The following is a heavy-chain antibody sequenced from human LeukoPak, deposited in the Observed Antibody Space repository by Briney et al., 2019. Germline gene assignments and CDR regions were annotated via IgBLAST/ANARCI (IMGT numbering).Heavy chain of an antibody. V-gene: IGHV3-30-3*01. Sequence: GGSLRLSCAASGFTFSSYAMHWVRQAPGKGLEWVAVISYDGSNKYYADSVKGRFTISRDNSKNTLYLQMNGLRAEDTAVYYCARGRYYYDSSGYYRGYYFDYWGQGTLVTVSS. CDR1: GFTFSSYA. CDR3: ARGRYYYDSSGYYRGYYFDY. CDR2: ISYDGSNK. J-gene: IGHJ4*02. D-gene: IGHD3-22*01.